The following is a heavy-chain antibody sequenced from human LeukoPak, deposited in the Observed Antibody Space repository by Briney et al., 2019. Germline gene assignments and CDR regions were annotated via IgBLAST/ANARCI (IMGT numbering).Heavy chain of an antibody. V-gene: IGHV1-8*03. CDR1: GYTFTRND. J-gene: IGHJ4*02. Sequence: ASVKVSCKASGYTFTRNDINWVRQATGQGLEWMGWLNPNSGNTGYAQKFQGRVTITRNTSINTAYMELSSLRSEDTAVYYCASGYDSSGYYESYFDYWGQGTLVTVSS. D-gene: IGHD3-22*01. CDR3: ASGYDSSGYYESYFDY. CDR2: LNPNSGNT.